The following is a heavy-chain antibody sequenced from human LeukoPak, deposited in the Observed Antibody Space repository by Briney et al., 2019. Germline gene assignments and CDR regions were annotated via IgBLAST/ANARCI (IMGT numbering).Heavy chain of an antibody. CDR2: IYYSGST. CDR1: GGSISSGGYY. D-gene: IGHD4-17*01. J-gene: IGHJ2*01. CDR3: ARIFLRPHWYFDL. V-gene: IGHV4-31*03. Sequence: SQTLSLTCTVSGGSISSGGYYWSWIRQHPRKGLEWIGYIYYSGSTYYNPSLKSRVTISVDTSKNQFSLKLSSVTAADTAVYYCARIFLRPHWYFDLWGRGTLVTVSS.